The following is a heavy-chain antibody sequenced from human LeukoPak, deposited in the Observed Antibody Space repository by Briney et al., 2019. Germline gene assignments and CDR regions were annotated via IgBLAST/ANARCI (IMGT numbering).Heavy chain of an antibody. V-gene: IGHV4-61*01. J-gene: IGHJ4*02. Sequence: SETLSLTCTVSGGSVSSGSYYWSWIRQPPGKGLEWIGYIYYSGSTNYNPSLKSRVTISVDTSKNQFSLKLSSVTAADTAVYYCARVTGDRGGYYFDYWGQGTLVTVSS. CDR1: GGSVSSGSYY. D-gene: IGHD2-15*01. CDR2: IYYSGST. CDR3: ARVTGDRGGYYFDY.